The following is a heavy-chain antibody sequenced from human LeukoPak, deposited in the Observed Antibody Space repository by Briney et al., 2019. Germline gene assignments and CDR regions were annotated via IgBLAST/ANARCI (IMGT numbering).Heavy chain of an antibody. Sequence: SQTLSLTCTVSGGSISSGDYYWSWTRQPPGKGLEWIGYIYYSGSTYYNPSLKSRVTISVDTSKNQFSLKLSSVTAADTAVYYCARVDTAMAFFDYWGQGTLVTVSS. CDR1: GGSISSGDYY. V-gene: IGHV4-30-4*01. CDR2: IYYSGST. J-gene: IGHJ4*02. D-gene: IGHD5-18*01. CDR3: ARVDTAMAFFDY.